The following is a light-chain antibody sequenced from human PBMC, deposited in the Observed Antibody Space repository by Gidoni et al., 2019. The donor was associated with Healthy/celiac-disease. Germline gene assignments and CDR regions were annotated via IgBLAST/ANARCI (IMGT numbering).Light chain of an antibody. CDR2: GNS. V-gene: IGLV1-40*01. CDR3: QSYDSSLSGVV. Sequence: LTQPPSVSGAPGQRVTISCTGSSSNIGAGYDVHWYQQLPGTAPKLLIYGNSNRPSGVPDRFSGSKSGTPASLAITGLQAEDEADYYCQSYDSSLSGVVFGGGTKLTVL. J-gene: IGLJ2*01. CDR1: SSNIGAGYD.